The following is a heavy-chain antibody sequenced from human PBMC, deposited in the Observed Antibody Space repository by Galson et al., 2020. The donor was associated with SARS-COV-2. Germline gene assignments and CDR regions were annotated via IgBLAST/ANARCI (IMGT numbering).Heavy chain of an antibody. V-gene: IGHV1-2*02. Sequence: GESLKISCNTSGYFFGGYFMHWVRQAPGQGLEWMGWINPNTGVTNDAQKFQGRVTMTRDTSISTVYMELSRLRSDDTAMYYCARGLASVGQYFDFWGQGTLVTVSS. CDR1: GYFFGGYF. CDR3: ARGLASVGQYFDF. D-gene: IGHD6-13*01. CDR2: INPNTGVT. J-gene: IGHJ4*02.